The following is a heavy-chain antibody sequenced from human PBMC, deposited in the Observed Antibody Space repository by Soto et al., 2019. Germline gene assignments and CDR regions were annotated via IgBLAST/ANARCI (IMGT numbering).Heavy chain of an antibody. CDR2: IYPGGSA. CDR1: GGSVNSFY. CDR3: ARDTYSYGLDV. J-gene: IGHJ6*02. V-gene: IGHV4-4*07. Sequence: QVQLQESGPGLVKPSETLSLTCTVSGGSVNSFYWSWIRQPAGKGLEWIGRIYPGGSASYNPSLKSRVAMSVATSKNQFSLRLSSVTAADTAVYYCARDTYSYGLDVWGQGTTVTASS.